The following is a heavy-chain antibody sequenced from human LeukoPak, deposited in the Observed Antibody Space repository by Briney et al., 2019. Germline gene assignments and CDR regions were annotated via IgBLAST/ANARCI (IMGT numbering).Heavy chain of an antibody. D-gene: IGHD6-13*01. CDR2: IIPIFGTA. Sequence: SVKVSCKASGGTSSSYAISWVRQAPGQGLEWMGGIIPIFGTANYAQKFQGRVTITTDESTSTAYMELSSLRSEDTAVYYCARVPASSSWYENWFDPWGQGTLVTVSS. V-gene: IGHV1-69*05. J-gene: IGHJ5*02. CDR3: ARVPASSSWYENWFDP. CDR1: GGTSSSYA.